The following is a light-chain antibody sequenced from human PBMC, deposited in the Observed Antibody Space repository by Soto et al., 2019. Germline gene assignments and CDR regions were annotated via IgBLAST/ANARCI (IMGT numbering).Light chain of an antibody. J-gene: IGLJ2*01. V-gene: IGLV1-40*01. CDR3: QSFDSRLSVV. CDR1: SSNIGAGYV. CDR2: ANT. Sequence: QPVLTQPPSVSGAPGQRVTISCTGSSSNIGAGYVVHWYQHLPGTAPKLLIYANTNRPSGVPDRFSGSTSGSSASLAIAGLQAEDEADYYCQSFDSRLSVVFGGGTKLTVL.